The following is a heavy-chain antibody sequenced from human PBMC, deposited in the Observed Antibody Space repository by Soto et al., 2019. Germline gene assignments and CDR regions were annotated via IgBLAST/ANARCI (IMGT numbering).Heavy chain of an antibody. D-gene: IGHD3-3*01. CDR2: INHSGST. J-gene: IGHJ4*02. V-gene: IGHV4-34*01. Sequence: SETLSLTCAVYGGSFSGYYWSWIRQPPGKGLEWIGEINHSGSTNYNPSLKSRVTISVDTSKNQFSLKLSSVTAADTAVYYCARRTYYDFWSGYYTGIPGEGYFDYWGQGTLVSVSS. CDR1: GGSFSGYY. CDR3: ARRTYYDFWSGYYTGIPGEGYFDY.